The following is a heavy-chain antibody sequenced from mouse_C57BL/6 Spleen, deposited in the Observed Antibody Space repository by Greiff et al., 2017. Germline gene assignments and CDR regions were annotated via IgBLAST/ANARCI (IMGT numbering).Heavy chain of an antibody. CDR3: ARSGLLSDY. Sequence: VQLQQSGAELVRPGSSVKLSCKASGYTFTSYWRDWVKQRPGQGLEWIGNIYHSDSENHYNQKLKDKATLTVDKSSSTAYMQLSTLTSEDSAVYSCARSGLLSDYWGQGTTLTVSS. J-gene: IGHJ2*01. D-gene: IGHD2-3*01. V-gene: IGHV1-61*01. CDR1: GYTFTSYW. CDR2: IYHSDSEN.